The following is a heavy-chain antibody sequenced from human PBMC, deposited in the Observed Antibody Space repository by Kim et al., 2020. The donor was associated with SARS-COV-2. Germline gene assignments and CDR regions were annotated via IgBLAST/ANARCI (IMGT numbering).Heavy chain of an antibody. V-gene: IGHV1-8*01. CDR3: ARGPNFHCTNGVCYVRSYYYGMDV. J-gene: IGHJ6*02. D-gene: IGHD2-8*01. Sequence: ASVKVSCKASGYTFTSYDINWVRQATGQGLEWMGWMNPNSGNTGYAQKFQGRVTMTRNTSISTAYMELSSLRSEDTAVYYCARGPNFHCTNGVCYVRSYYYGMDVWGQGTTVTVSS. CDR2: MNPNSGNT. CDR1: GYTFTSYD.